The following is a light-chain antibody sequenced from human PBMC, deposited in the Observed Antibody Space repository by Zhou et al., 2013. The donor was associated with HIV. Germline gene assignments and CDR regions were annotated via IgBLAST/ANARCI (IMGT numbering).Light chain of an antibody. CDR1: QGIGND. CDR3: QQANSFPLT. J-gene: IGKJ4*01. CDR2: AAS. Sequence: DIQMTQSPSSLSASVGDRVSITCRASQGIGNDQGWYQQKPGEAPKRLIFAASRLQSGVPSRFSGSGYGTDFIFTISSLQPEDFATYYCQQANSFPLTFGGGTKVEI. V-gene: IGKV1-17*01.